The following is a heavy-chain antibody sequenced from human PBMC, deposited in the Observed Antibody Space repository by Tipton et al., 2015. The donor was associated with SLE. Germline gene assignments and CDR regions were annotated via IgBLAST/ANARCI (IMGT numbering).Heavy chain of an antibody. CDR3: ARQLGWGDPFAFDC. Sequence: TLSLTCTFSGGSISTSGYCWSWIRQPPGKGLEWIGYISDSGTTKENPSLKSRVTMSIDTSNKQFSLKLSSVTAADTAVYYCARQLGWGDPFAFDCWGQGTLVTVSS. J-gene: IGHJ4*02. CDR1: GGSISTSGYC. V-gene: IGHV4-61*05. D-gene: IGHD2-21*01. CDR2: ISDSGTT.